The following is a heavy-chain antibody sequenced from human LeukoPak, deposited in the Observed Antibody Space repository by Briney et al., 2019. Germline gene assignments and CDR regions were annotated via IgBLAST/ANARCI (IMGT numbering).Heavy chain of an antibody. Sequence: SETLSLTCAVYGGSFSGYYWSWIRQPPGKGLEWIGEINHSGSTNYNPSLKSRVTMSVDTSKNQFSLKLSSVTAADTAVYYCARESRSSGYDYWVEFDYWGQGTLVTVSS. J-gene: IGHJ4*02. V-gene: IGHV4-34*01. CDR3: ARESRSSGYDYWVEFDY. D-gene: IGHD5-12*01. CDR2: INHSGST. CDR1: GGSFSGYY.